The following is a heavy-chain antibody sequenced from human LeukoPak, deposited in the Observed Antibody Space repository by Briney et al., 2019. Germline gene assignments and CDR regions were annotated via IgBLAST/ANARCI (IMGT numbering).Heavy chain of an antibody. CDR1: GFSFSNYW. D-gene: IGHD1-26*01. J-gene: IGHJ4*02. V-gene: IGHV3-7*03. CDR2: IKQDESEK. CDR3: ARLVGDVTTWDC. Sequence: GGSLRLSCTASGFSFSNYWMSWVRQAPGKGLEWVASIKQDESEKYYVDSVKGRFTTSRDNAKSSLYLQMNALRGEDTAVYYCARLVGDVTTWDCWGQGALVTVSS.